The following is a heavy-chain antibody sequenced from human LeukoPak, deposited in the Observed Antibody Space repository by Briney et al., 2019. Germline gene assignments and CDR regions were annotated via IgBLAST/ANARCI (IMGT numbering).Heavy chain of an antibody. D-gene: IGHD1-26*01. CDR1: GCTFSDYY. CDR2: ISSSGSTI. J-gene: IGHJ4*02. V-gene: IGHV3-11*01. Sequence: GGSLRLSCAASGCTFSDYYMSWIRQAPGKGLEWVSYISSSGSTIYYADSVKGRFTISRDNAKNSLYLQMNSLRAEDTAVYYCARPVGATASNPFDYWGQGTLVTVSS. CDR3: ARPVGATASNPFDY.